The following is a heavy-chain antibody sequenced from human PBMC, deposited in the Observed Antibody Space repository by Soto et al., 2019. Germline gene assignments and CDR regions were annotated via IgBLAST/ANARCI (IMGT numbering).Heavy chain of an antibody. J-gene: IGHJ4*02. Sequence: ASVKVSCKASGYTFTSYAMHWVRQAPGQRLEWMGWINAGNGNTKYSQKFQGRVTITRDTSASTAYMELSSLRSEDTAVYYCARFLNRYYYADYWGQGTLVTVSS. V-gene: IGHV1-3*01. CDR1: GYTFTSYA. CDR3: ARFLNRYYYADY. D-gene: IGHD3-10*01. CDR2: INAGNGNT.